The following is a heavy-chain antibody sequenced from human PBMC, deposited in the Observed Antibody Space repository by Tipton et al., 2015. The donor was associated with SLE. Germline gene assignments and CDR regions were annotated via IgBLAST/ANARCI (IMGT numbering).Heavy chain of an antibody. V-gene: IGHV4-34*01. J-gene: IGHJ5*02. CDR1: GGSFSGYF. D-gene: IGHD1-20*01. CDR3: ATLTGTLP. CDR2: ISHSGST. Sequence: TLSLTCAVYGGSFSGYFWSWIRQPPGKGLEWIGEISHSGSTNYNPSLKSRVTISVDTSKNQFSLKLNSVTAADTAVYYCATLTGTLPWGQGTLVTVSS.